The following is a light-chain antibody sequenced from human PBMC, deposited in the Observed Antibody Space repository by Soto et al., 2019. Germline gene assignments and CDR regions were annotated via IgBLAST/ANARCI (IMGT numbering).Light chain of an antibody. Sequence: EILITQSPATLSVSPGERATLSCRASQSVSSNLAWYQQKTGQAPRLLIYGASTRDTGIPARFSGSGSGTEFTLPLSRLQSEDFPVYYCQQYNNWPPTFGQGTKVDIK. CDR3: QQYNNWPPT. CDR1: QSVSSN. J-gene: IGKJ1*01. V-gene: IGKV3-15*01. CDR2: GAS.